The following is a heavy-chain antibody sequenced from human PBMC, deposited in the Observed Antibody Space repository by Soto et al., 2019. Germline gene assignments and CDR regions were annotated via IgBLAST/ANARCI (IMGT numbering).Heavy chain of an antibody. J-gene: IGHJ4*02. CDR3: ARDQGQYYLDY. V-gene: IGHV3-53*04. CDR1: GFTVSSNY. D-gene: IGHD4-4*01. CDR2: IYTSGST. Sequence: HPGGSLRLSCAASGFTVSSNYVSWVRQAPGKGLEWVSLIYTSGSTYYADSVKGRFTVSRHNSKNTLYLQMDSLRAEDTAVYYCARDQGQYYLDYWGQGTLVTVSS.